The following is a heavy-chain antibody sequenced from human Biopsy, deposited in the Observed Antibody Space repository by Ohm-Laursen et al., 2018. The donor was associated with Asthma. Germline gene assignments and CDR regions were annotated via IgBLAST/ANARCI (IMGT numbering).Heavy chain of an antibody. CDR1: GFTVSRDH. V-gene: IGHV3-53*01. CDR3: AKVGHGYGDYVGYLDP. Sequence: GSLRLSCAASGFTVSRDHMFWVRQAPGKGLEWVSVIYSGGTSDTADSVKGRFTISRNISTNTVYLQMDSLSADDTAVYYCAKVGHGYGDYVGYLDPWGQGTLVTVSS. CDR2: IYSGGTS. D-gene: IGHD4-17*01. J-gene: IGHJ5*02.